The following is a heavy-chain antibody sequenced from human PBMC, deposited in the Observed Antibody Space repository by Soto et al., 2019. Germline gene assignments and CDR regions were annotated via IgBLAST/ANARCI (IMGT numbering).Heavy chain of an antibody. CDR1: GGTFSSYA. CDR3: AREDLGIAAAGFYYYYMDV. D-gene: IGHD6-13*01. J-gene: IGHJ6*03. Sequence: GASVKVSCKASGGTFSSYAISWVRQAPGQGLEWMGGIIPIFGTANYAQKFQGRVTITADESTSTAYMELSSLRSEDTAVYYCAREDLGIAAAGFYYYYMDVWGKGTTVTVSS. V-gene: IGHV1-69*13. CDR2: IIPIFGTA.